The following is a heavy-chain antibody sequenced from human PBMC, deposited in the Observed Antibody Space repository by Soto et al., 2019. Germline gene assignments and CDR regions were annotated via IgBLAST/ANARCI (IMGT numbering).Heavy chain of an antibody. CDR3: ARERNIVVVPAAMPVAFDI. D-gene: IGHD2-2*01. CDR1: GGSISSGGYY. CDR2: IYYSWST. V-gene: IGHV4-31*03. J-gene: IGHJ3*02. Sequence: PSETLSLTCTVSGGSISSGGYYWSWIRQHPGKGLEWIGYIYYSWSTYYNPSLKSRVTISVDTSKNQFSLKLSSVTAADTAVYYCARERNIVVVPAAMPVAFDIWGQGTMVTVSS.